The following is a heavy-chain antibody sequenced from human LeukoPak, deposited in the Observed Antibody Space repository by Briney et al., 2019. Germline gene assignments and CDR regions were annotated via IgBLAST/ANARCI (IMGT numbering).Heavy chain of an antibody. D-gene: IGHD2-15*01. CDR1: GGSISSSSYY. CDR3: ARRGGDSVVVVAALFGENWFDP. Sequence: SETLSLTCTVSGGSISSSSYYWGWIRQPPGKGLEWIGSIYYSGSTYYNPSLKSRVTISVDTSKNQFSLKLSSVTAADTAVYYCARRGGDSVVVVAALFGENWFDPWGQGTLVTVSS. V-gene: IGHV4-39*01. CDR2: IYYSGST. J-gene: IGHJ5*02.